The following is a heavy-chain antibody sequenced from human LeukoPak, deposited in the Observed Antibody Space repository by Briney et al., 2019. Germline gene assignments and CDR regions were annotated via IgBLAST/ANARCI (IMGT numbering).Heavy chain of an antibody. CDR2: VTANGGST. J-gene: IGHJ4*02. Sequence: HPGGSLRLSCAASGFTFRNFALTWVRQAPGKGLEWVSTVTANGGSTYYADSVKGRFTISRDNSKDTLYLQMNSLRAEDTAVYYCARGGVHFYYDRWGQGTRVAVSS. V-gene: IGHV3-23*01. CDR1: GFTFRNFA. CDR3: ARGGVHFYYDR.